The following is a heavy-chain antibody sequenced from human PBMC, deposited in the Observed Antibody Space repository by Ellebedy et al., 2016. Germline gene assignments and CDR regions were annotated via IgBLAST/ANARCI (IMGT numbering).Heavy chain of an antibody. CDR1: GGTFSSSA. D-gene: IGHD6-13*01. Sequence: ASVKVSCKASGGTFSSSAISWVRQAPGQGLEWTGVIIPIFGTANYGQKFQGRVTITADESTSTAYMELSSLRSEDTAVYYCARTISSSWYEYFDFWGQGTLVTVSS. CDR3: ARTISSSWYEYFDF. V-gene: IGHV1-69*13. CDR2: IIPIFGTA. J-gene: IGHJ4*02.